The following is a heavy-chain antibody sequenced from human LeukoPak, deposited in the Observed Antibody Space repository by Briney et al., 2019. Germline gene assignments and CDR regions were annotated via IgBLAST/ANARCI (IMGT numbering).Heavy chain of an antibody. CDR2: INPNSGGT. D-gene: IGHD5-24*01. Sequence: VASVKVSCKASGYTFTGYYMHWVRQAPGQGLEWMGWINPNSGGTNYAQKFQGRVTMTRDTSISTAYMELSRLRSDDTAVYYCARVRWDYYGMDVWGQGTTVTVSS. CDR1: GYTFTGYY. V-gene: IGHV1-2*02. J-gene: IGHJ6*02. CDR3: ARVRWDYYGMDV.